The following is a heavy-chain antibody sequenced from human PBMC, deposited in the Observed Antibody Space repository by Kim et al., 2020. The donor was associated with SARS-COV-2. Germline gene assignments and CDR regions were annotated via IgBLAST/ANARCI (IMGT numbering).Heavy chain of an antibody. V-gene: IGHV3-30*04. D-gene: IGHD3-9*01. CDR1: GFTFSSYA. Sequence: GGSLRLSCAASGFTFSSYAMHWVRQAPGKGLEWVAVISYDGSNKYYADSVKGRFTISRDNSKNTLYLQMNSLRAEDTAVYYCARGGWSAYYDILTGYLSGFDYWGQGTLVTVSS. CDR2: ISYDGSNK. CDR3: ARGGWSAYYDILTGYLSGFDY. J-gene: IGHJ4*02.